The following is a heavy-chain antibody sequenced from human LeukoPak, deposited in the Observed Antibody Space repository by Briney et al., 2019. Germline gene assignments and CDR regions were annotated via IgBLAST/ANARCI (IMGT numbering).Heavy chain of an antibody. Sequence: GESLKISCKGSGYSFATYWIGWVRQMPGKGLEWMGVIYPGDSETRYSPSFQGQGTISADKSISTAYLQWSSLKASDTAIYYCARPNYGGTYDHWCFDLWGRGTLVTVSS. V-gene: IGHV5-51*01. CDR3: ARPNYGGTYDHWCFDL. D-gene: IGHD1-26*01. CDR1: GYSFATYW. J-gene: IGHJ2*01. CDR2: IYPGDSET.